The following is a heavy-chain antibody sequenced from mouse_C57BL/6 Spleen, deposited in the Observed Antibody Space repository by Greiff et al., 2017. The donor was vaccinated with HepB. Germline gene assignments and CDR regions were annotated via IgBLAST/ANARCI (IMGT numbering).Heavy chain of an antibody. J-gene: IGHJ2*01. Sequence: EVKLLESGPGLVKPSQSLSLTCTVTGYSITSGYVWNLIRQLPGSIQEWIGFISYSGSTNYNPSLKSRISITRDTSKNQFFLQLNPVTTEDTAKYYCTRTARIKYWGQGTTLTVSS. CDR1: GYSITSGYV. CDR3: TRTARIKY. CDR2: ISYSGST. D-gene: IGHD1-2*01. V-gene: IGHV3-2*02.